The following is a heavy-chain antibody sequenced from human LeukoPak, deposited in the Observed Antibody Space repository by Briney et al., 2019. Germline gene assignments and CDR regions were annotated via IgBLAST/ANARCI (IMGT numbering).Heavy chain of an antibody. CDR3: ATDRGWRTSGYYLYYFEY. CDR1: GFTFSDYW. V-gene: IGHV3-7*01. Sequence: GGSLRLSCAASGFTFSDYWMHWVRQAPGKGLEWVASIKHDGSEKYYVDSVRGRFTISRDNTKNSLYLQMSSLRAEDTAVYYCATDRGWRTSGYYLYYFEYWGQGTLVTFSS. J-gene: IGHJ4*02. D-gene: IGHD3-3*01. CDR2: IKHDGSEK.